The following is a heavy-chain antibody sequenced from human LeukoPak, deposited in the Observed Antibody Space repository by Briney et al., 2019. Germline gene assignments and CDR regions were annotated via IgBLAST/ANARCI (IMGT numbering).Heavy chain of an antibody. CDR2: ISSSSYI. D-gene: IGHD1-26*01. J-gene: IGHJ4*02. V-gene: IGHV3-21*01. Sequence: GGSLRLSCAASGFTFSSYSMNWVRQAPGKGLEWVSSISSSSYIYYADSVKGRFTISRDNAKNSLYLQMNSLRAEGTAVYYCARGPGSQTNYWGQGTLVTVSS. CDR3: ARGPGSQTNY. CDR1: GFTFSSYS.